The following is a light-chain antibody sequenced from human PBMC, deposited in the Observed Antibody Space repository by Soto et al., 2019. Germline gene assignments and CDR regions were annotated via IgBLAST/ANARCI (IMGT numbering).Light chain of an antibody. CDR3: PRYRNSTGVT. Sequence: EIVLTQSPGTLSLSPGERVTLSCSASQRVLSNYLAWYQQKPGQAPRLLMHGASIRAAGVPDRFSGSGFGTDFTLTISRLEPEDFAVYFGPRYRNSTGVTVGQGSKLEIK. CDR2: GAS. CDR1: QRVLSNY. V-gene: IGKV3-20*01. J-gene: IGKJ2*01.